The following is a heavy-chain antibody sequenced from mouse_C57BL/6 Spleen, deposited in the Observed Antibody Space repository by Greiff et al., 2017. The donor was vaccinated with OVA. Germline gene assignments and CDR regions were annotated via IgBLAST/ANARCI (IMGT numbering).Heavy chain of an antibody. CDR2: INPNNGGT. V-gene: IGHV1-22*01. D-gene: IGHD1-1*01. CDR3: ARGGYYGSSYGY. CDR1: GYTFTDYN. J-gene: IGHJ2*01. Sequence: VQLQQSGPELVKPGASVKMSCKASGYTFTDYNMHWVKQSHGKSLEWIGYINPNNGGTSYNQKFKGKATLTVNKSSSTAYMELRSLTSEDSAVYYCARGGYYGSSYGYWGQGTTLTVSS.